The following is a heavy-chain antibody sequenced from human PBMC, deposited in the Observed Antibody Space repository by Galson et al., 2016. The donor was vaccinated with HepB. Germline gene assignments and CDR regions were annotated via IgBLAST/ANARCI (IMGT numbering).Heavy chain of an antibody. CDR2: INPMFGTA. J-gene: IGHJ4*02. V-gene: IGHV1-69*13. Sequence: SVKVSCKASGGTFSRNAISWVRQAPGQGLEWMGGINPMFGTANYAQKFQGRVTITADGSTSTVYMELSSLRAEDTAVYYCAKDGTGLSSSGTYLDFWGQGILVTVSS. D-gene: IGHD6-13*01. CDR1: GGTFSRNA. CDR3: AKDGTGLSSSGTYLDF.